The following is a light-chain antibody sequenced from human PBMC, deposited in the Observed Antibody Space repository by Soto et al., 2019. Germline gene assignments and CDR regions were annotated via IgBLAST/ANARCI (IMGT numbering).Light chain of an antibody. V-gene: IGKV3-20*01. CDR2: GAS. CDR1: QSVSSSY. J-gene: IGKJ1*01. Sequence: EIVLTQSPGTLSLSPGEGATLSCRASQSVSSSYLAWYQQKPGQAPRLLIYGASSRATGIPGRFSGSGSGTDFTLTISRLEPEDFAVYYCQQYGSSPWTFGQGTKVEF. CDR3: QQYGSSPWT.